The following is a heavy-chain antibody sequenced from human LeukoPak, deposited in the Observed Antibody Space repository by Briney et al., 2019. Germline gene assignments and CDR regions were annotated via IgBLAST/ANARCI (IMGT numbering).Heavy chain of an antibody. CDR2: ISAYNGNT. D-gene: IGHD3-10*01. CDR3: ASFNQGSGSYLFDY. CDR1: GYTFTSYG. V-gene: IGHV1-18*01. J-gene: IGHJ4*02. Sequence: ASVKVSCKASGYTFTSYGISWVRQAPGQGLEWMVWISAYNGNTNYAQKLQGRVTMTTDTSTSTAYMELRSPRSDDTAVYYCASFNQGSGSYLFDYWGQGTLVTVSS.